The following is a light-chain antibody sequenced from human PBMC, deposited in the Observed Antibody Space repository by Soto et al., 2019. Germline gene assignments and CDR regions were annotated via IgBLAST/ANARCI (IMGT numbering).Light chain of an antibody. V-gene: IGKV3-20*01. CDR3: QKYGSSPLIT. CDR1: QSVSSSY. CDR2: GAS. Sequence: EIVLTQSPGTLSLSPGERATLSCRASQSVSSSYLAWYQQKPGQAPRLLIYGASSRATGIPDRFSGSGSGTDFTLPISRLEPEDFGVYYCQKYGSSPLITFGQGTRLEIK. J-gene: IGKJ5*01.